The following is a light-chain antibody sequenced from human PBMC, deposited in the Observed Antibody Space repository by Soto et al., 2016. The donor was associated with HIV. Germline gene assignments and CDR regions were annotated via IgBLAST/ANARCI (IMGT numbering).Light chain of an antibody. Sequence: DIRMTRSPSTLSASVGKSVAVTCRASENIYEWLAWYQQIPGKAPKLLIYQASRLANGIPSRFSGSGSGTQFTLTINNVQPEDSATYFCHQYLNDVSFGQGTKLEIQ. CDR1: ENIYEW. J-gene: IGKJ2*03. CDR3: HQYLNDVS. V-gene: IGKV1-5*03. CDR2: QAS.